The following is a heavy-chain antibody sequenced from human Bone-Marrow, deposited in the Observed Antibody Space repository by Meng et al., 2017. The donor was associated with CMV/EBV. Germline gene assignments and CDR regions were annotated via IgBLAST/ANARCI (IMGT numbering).Heavy chain of an antibody. J-gene: IGHJ4*01. CDR3: ARGVTIFGVAADY. Sequence: ASVKVSCKASGYTFTSYDINWVRQATGQGLEWMGWMNPNNGNTGYAQKFQGRVTMTRNTSISTAYMELSSLRSEDTAVYYCARGVTIFGVAADYWGHGTLVTVSS. CDR1: GYTFTSYD. CDR2: MNPNNGNT. V-gene: IGHV1-8*01. D-gene: IGHD3-3*01.